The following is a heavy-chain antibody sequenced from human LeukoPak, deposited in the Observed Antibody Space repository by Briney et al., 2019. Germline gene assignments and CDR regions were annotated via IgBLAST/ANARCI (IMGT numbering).Heavy chain of an antibody. CDR1: GYTFTTYD. CDR3: ARAQGWLRPSDL. V-gene: IGHV1-8*01. Sequence: ASVKVSCKASGYTFTTYDINWVRQAPGQGLEWMGWMNPDSGNTGYAQKFQGRVTMTSDTSIGTAYMELKSLKFEDTAIYFCARAQGWLRPSDLWGHGTLVTVFS. J-gene: IGHJ4*01. D-gene: IGHD5-12*01. CDR2: MNPDSGNT.